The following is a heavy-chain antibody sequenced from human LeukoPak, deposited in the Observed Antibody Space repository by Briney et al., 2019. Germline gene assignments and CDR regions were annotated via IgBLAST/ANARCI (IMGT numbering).Heavy chain of an antibody. D-gene: IGHD4-11*01. V-gene: IGHV1-24*01. CDR3: ARDIGRYMTTALIDY. J-gene: IGHJ4*02. CDR2: FDPEDGET. Sequence: ASVKVSCKVSGYTLTELSMHWVRQAPGKGLEWMGGFDPEDGETIYAQKFQGRVTMTEDTSTDTAYMELSSLRSDDTAVYYCARDIGRYMTTALIDYWGQGTLVTVSS. CDR1: GYTLTELS.